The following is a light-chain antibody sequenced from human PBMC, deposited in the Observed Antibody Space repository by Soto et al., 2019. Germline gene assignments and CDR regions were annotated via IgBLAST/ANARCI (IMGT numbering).Light chain of an antibody. J-gene: IGKJ1*01. V-gene: IGKV1-12*01. CDR1: QVIGSW. CDR3: QQANSFTWT. Sequence: DIQMTQSPSYVSASVGDRVTITCRASQVIGSWLAWYQQKPGKAPKLLIYAASSLHSGVPSSFSGSGAGTDFTLTISSLQPEDSATYYCQQANSFTWTFGQGTKVEIK. CDR2: AAS.